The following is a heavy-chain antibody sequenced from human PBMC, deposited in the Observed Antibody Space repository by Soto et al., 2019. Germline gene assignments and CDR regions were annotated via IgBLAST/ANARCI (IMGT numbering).Heavy chain of an antibody. Sequence: SETLSLTCTVSGGSVTSGSYYWSWIRQPPGKGLEWIGYIYYSGSTNYNPSLKSRVTISVDTSKNQFSLKLSSVTAADTAVYYCARGGVEVGATPSPIYYWGQGTLVTVSS. D-gene: IGHD1-26*01. J-gene: IGHJ4*02. CDR1: GGSVTSGSYY. V-gene: IGHV4-61*01. CDR3: ARGGVEVGATPSPIYY. CDR2: IYYSGST.